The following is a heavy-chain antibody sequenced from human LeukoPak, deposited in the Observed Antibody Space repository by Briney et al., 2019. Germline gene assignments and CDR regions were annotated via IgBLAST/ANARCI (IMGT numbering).Heavy chain of an antibody. CDR1: GGSISSSTYY. Sequence: SETLSLTCSVSGGSISSSTYYWGWIRQPPGKGLEWIGNIYNSGSTYYNPSLKSRVTISVDTSKNQFSLKLSSVTAADTAVHYCARQAYSSNLGWFDPWGQGTLVTVSS. CDR2: IYNSGST. CDR3: ARQAYSSNLGWFDP. J-gene: IGHJ5*02. V-gene: IGHV4-39*01. D-gene: IGHD6-13*01.